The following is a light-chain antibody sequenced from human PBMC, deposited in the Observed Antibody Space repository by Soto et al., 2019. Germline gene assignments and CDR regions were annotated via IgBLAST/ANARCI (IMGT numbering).Light chain of an antibody. J-gene: IGLJ1*01. CDR1: SSDIGAGYD. V-gene: IGLV1-40*01. CDR3: QSFDGVLTTYV. Sequence: QSVLTQPPSVSGAPGQSVTISCTGSSSDIGAGYDVHWYQQLPGTAPKLLIYGNTNRPSGVSDRFSGSKSGTSASLAISGLQAEDEAAYYCQSFDGVLTTYVSGTGTKVTVL. CDR2: GNT.